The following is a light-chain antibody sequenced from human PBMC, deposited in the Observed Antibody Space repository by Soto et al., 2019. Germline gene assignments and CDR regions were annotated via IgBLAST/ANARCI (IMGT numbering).Light chain of an antibody. Sequence: EIVLTHSPGTLSLSPGEIATLSCRASQSVSSSYLAWYQQKPGQAPRLLINDASNRATGIPARFSGSVSGTDFTLTISSLEPEDFAVYYCQQRSNWRWLTFGGGTKVDIK. J-gene: IGKJ4*01. CDR3: QQRSNWRWLT. V-gene: IGKV3D-20*02. CDR2: DAS. CDR1: QSVSSSY.